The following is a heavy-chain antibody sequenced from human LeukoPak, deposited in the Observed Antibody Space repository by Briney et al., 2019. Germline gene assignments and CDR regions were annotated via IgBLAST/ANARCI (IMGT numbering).Heavy chain of an antibody. CDR2: IYHSGST. J-gene: IGHJ4*02. Sequence: SETLSLTCTVSGYSISSGYYWGWIRQPPGKGLEWIGSIYHSGSTYYNPSLKSRVTISVDTSKNQFSLKLSSVTAADTAVYYCARDNYDFWSGYYTGEIDYWAREPWSPSPQ. CDR3: ARDNYDFWSGYYTGEIDY. V-gene: IGHV4-38-2*02. D-gene: IGHD3-3*01. CDR1: GYSISSGYY.